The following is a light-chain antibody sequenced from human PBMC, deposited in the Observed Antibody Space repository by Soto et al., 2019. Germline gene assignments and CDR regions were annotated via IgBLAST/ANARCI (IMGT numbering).Light chain of an antibody. J-gene: IGKJ5*01. CDR2: DAS. Sequence: DIQMTQSPSSLSASVGDRFTITCHASQDISNYLNWYQQKPGKAPKLLIYDASNLETGVPSRFSGSGSGTDFTFTISSLQPEDIATYYCQQYDNPSITFGQGTRLEIK. CDR1: QDISNY. V-gene: IGKV1-33*01. CDR3: QQYDNPSIT.